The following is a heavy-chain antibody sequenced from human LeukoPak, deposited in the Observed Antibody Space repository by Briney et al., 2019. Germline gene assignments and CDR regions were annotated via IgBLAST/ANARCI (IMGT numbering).Heavy chain of an antibody. CDR1: GFSFSDYI. CDR3: TRRYGDHSGWAGYHDS. CDR2: IRSDGSST. J-gene: IGHJ4*02. D-gene: IGHD6-19*01. Sequence: GGSLGLSCVASGFSFSDYIMHWVRQAPGKGLEYVSAIRSDGSSTVYPNSVEGRFTISRDNSKSTFYLQLGSLRAEDTAVYYCTRRYGDHSGWAGYHDSWGQGTLVTVSS. V-gene: IGHV3-64*01.